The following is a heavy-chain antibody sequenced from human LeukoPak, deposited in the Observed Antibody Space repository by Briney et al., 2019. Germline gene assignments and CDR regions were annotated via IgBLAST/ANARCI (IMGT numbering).Heavy chain of an antibody. Sequence: GASVKVSCKASGYTFTSYAMHWVRQAPGQRLEWMGWINAGNGNTKYSQKFQGRVTITRDTSASTAYMELSSLRSEDTAVYYCAREFWGSYYTGFDYLGQGTLVTVSS. D-gene: IGHD1-26*01. CDR2: INAGNGNT. CDR1: GYTFTSYA. V-gene: IGHV1-3*01. J-gene: IGHJ4*02. CDR3: AREFWGSYYTGFDY.